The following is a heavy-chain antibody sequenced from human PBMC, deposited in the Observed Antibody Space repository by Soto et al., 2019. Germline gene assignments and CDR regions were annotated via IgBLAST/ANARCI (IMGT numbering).Heavy chain of an antibody. Sequence: ASVKVSCKASGYTFTSYEINWVRQATGQGLEWMGWMNPNSGNTGYAQKFQGRVTMTRNTSISTAYMELSSLRSEDTAVYYCARTAAGLWQYYYYGMDVWGQGTTVTVSS. J-gene: IGHJ6*02. CDR3: ARTAAGLWQYYYYGMDV. V-gene: IGHV1-8*01. CDR1: GYTFTSYE. CDR2: MNPNSGNT. D-gene: IGHD6-13*01.